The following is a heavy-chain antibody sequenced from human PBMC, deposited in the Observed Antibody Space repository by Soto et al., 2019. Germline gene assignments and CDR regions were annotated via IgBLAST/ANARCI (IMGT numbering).Heavy chain of an antibody. D-gene: IGHD5-12*01. CDR1: GGSLTGYY. CDR3: ARGQEGIVATH. J-gene: IGHJ4*02. Sequence: QVHLQQWGAGLLKPSETLSLTCAVNGGSLTGYYWSWIRQPPGKGLEWIGEIKDGGVTNYSPSLKGRVTMSGDASKPQFSLKLNSVTAADTAVYYCARGQEGIVATHWDQGTLVTVSS. V-gene: IGHV4-34*01. CDR2: IKDGGVT.